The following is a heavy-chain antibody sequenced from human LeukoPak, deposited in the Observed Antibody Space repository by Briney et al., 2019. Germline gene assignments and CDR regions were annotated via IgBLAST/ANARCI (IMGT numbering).Heavy chain of an antibody. J-gene: IGHJ4*02. CDR1: GGSLSSNNHY. CDR3: ARMVTSADY. CDR2: MYYSGKA. D-gene: IGHD2-21*02. Sequence: SETLPLTCPVSGGSLSSNNHYWGWLRHPPGKGLEWIGSMYYSGKAYYNPSLKSRLTISVDRSKNQFSLKVKSVTAADTAVYYCARMVTSADYWGEATVVTVSS. V-gene: IGHV4-39*07.